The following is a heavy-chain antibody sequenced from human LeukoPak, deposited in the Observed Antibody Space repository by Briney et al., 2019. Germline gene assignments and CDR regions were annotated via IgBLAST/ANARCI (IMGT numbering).Heavy chain of an antibody. V-gene: IGHV4-61*02. Sequence: SETLSLICTVSGGSIISGSYYWSWIRQPAGKGLEWIGRIYTSGSTNYNPSLKSRVTILVDTSKNQFSLKLSSVTAADTAVYYCARGPPGVGYSYGYCFDPWGQGTDVTVSS. J-gene: IGHJ5*02. CDR1: GGSIISGSYY. D-gene: IGHD5-18*01. CDR2: IYTSGST. CDR3: ARGPPGVGYSYGYCFDP.